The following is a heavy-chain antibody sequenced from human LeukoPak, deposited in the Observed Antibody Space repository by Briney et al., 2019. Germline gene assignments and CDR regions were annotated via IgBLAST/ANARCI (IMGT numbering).Heavy chain of an antibody. CDR2: MIPKSGNT. Sequence: ASVKVSCKASGYIFPSYDNHWVRQATGRGLEWVGWMIPKSGNTGHAQKCQGRVTMTRNTSTRTAYMELSSLRSEDTAVYYCARGHGGNFECDYWGQGNLVTVSS. CDR3: ARGHGGNFECDY. CDR1: GYIFPSYD. D-gene: IGHD1-7*01. V-gene: IGHV1-8*01. J-gene: IGHJ4*02.